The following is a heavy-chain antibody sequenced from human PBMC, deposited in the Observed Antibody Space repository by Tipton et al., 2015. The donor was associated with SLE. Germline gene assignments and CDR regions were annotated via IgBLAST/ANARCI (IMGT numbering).Heavy chain of an antibody. CDR1: GGSISGYY. Sequence: LRLSCTVSGGSISGYYWSWIRQPPGKGLEWIGEINHSGSTNSIPSLKSRVTISVDTSKNQFSLKLSSVTAADTAVYYCAREGGLGMAEYWGQGTLVTVSS. CDR3: AREGGLGMAEY. J-gene: IGHJ4*02. CDR2: INHSGST. D-gene: IGHD7-27*01. V-gene: IGHV4-34*01.